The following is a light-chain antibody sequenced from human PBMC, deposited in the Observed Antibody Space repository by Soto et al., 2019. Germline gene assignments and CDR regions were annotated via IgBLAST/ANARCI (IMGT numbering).Light chain of an antibody. CDR2: GAS. J-gene: IGKJ1*01. Sequence: EIVMTQSPATLSVSPGERATLSCRASQSVSSNLAWYQQKPGQAPRLLIYGASTRATGIPARFSGSGSGTDFTPTISRLEPEDFAVYYCQQYTGSPWTFGQGTKVDIK. CDR3: QQYTGSPWT. V-gene: IGKV3-15*01. CDR1: QSVSSN.